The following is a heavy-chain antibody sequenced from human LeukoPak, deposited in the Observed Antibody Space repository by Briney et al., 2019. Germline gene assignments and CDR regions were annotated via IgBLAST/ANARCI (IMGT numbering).Heavy chain of an antibody. J-gene: IGHJ3*02. CDR3: AKDRGPMVRGVTAFDI. D-gene: IGHD3-10*01. V-gene: IGHV3-9*01. CDR1: GFTFDDYA. CDR2: ISWNSGSI. Sequence: GGSLRLSCPVSGFTFDDYAMHWVRQTPGKGLEWVSGISWNSGSIDYADSVKGRLTISRDNAKKSLYLQMNSLRAEDTAFYHCAKDRGPMVRGVTAFDIWGQGTKVTVSS.